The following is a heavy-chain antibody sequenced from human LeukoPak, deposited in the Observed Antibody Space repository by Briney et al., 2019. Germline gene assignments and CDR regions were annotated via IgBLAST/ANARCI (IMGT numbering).Heavy chain of an antibody. CDR2: INPDSGGT. J-gene: IGHJ4*02. CDR3: ARQETYYDSSGYIFDY. V-gene: IGHV1-2*02. CDR1: GYTFTSYY. D-gene: IGHD3-22*01. Sequence: ASVKVSCKASGYTFTSYYMHWVRQAPGQGLGWMGWINPDSGGTNYAQKFQGRVTMTRDTSTSTAYMELSRLRSDDTAVYYCARQETYYDSSGYIFDYWGQGTLVTVSS.